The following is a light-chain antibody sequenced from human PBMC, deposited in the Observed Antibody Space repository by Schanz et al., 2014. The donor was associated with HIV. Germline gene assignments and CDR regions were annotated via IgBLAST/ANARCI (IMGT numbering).Light chain of an antibody. CDR3: QSFDRSLGGVV. J-gene: IGLJ2*01. Sequence: QSVLTQPPSASGSPGQSVTISCTGTSSDVGGYNYVSWYQQHPGKAPKLMIYEVSERPSGVPDRFSGSKSGNTASLTVSGLQADDEADYYCQSFDRSLGGVVFGGGTKLTVL. CDR1: SSDVGGYNY. V-gene: IGLV2-8*01. CDR2: EVS.